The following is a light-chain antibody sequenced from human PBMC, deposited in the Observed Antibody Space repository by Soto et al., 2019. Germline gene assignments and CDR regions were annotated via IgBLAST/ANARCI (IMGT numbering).Light chain of an antibody. CDR2: AAS. V-gene: IGKV3-20*01. J-gene: IGKJ5*01. CDR3: QQYGSSPPIT. CDR1: QSVSSRY. Sequence: EIVLTQSPGTLSLSPGERATLSCRASQSVSSRYLAWYQQKPGQAPRFLIYAASSRATGIPDRFSGSGSGTDFTLTISRLEPGDFAVYYWQQYGSSPPITFGQRTRLEIK.